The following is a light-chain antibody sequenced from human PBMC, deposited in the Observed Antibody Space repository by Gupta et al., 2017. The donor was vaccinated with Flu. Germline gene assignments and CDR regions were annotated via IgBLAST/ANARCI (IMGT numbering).Light chain of an antibody. CDR1: SSNIGAGYD. V-gene: IGLV1-40*01. CDR2: VNS. J-gene: IGLJ2*01. Sequence: QSVLTQPPSVSGAPGQRVTISCTGSSSNIGAGYDVHWYQQLPGTAPKLLSYVNSNRPSGVPDRFSGSKSGTSASLAITRLQAEDEADYYCQSYDSSLSGWVFGGGTKLTVL. CDR3: QSYDSSLSGWV.